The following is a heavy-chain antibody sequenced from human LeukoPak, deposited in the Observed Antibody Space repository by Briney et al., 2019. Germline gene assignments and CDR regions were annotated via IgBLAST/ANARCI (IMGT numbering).Heavy chain of an antibody. Sequence: PGGSLRLSCAASGFTFSSYAMHWVRQAPGKGLEWVAVISYDGSNKYYADSVKGRFTISRDNSKNTLYLQMNSLRAEDTAVYYCARDRGSFDYWGQGTLDTVSS. J-gene: IGHJ4*02. CDR2: ISYDGSNK. V-gene: IGHV3-30-3*01. CDR1: GFTFSSYA. CDR3: ARDRGSFDY.